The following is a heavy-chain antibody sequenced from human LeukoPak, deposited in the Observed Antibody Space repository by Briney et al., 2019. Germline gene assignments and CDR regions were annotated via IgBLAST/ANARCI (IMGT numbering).Heavy chain of an antibody. CDR2: ISGSGGST. CDR3: ASITMVRGVIIMEAFDI. J-gene: IGHJ3*02. D-gene: IGHD3-10*01. CDR1: GFTFSSYA. V-gene: IGHV3-23*01. Sequence: PGGSLRLSCAASGFTFSSYALNWVRQAPGKGLEWVSAISGSGGSTYYADSVKGRFTISRDNSKNTLYLQMNSLRAEDTAVYYCASITMVRGVIIMEAFDIWGQGTMVTVSS.